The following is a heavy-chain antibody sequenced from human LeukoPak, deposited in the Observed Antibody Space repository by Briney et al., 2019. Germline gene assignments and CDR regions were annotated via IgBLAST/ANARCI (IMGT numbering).Heavy chain of an antibody. CDR2: IGTAGDP. J-gene: IGHJ3*02. V-gene: IGHV3-13*05. Sequence: GSLRLSCAASGFSFSSYDMHWVRQTTGEGLEWVSAIGTAGDPYYAGSVKGRFTISRENAQNSLYLQMNSLRAGDTAVYYCASGSLGAPNAFDIWGQGTMVTVSS. D-gene: IGHD1-26*01. CDR1: GFSFSSYD. CDR3: ASGSLGAPNAFDI.